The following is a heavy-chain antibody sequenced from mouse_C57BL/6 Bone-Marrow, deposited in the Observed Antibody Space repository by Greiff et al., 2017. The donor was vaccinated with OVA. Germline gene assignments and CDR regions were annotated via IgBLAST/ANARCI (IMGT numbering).Heavy chain of an antibody. V-gene: IGHV1-55*01. D-gene: IGHD2-4*01. CDR1: GYTFTSYW. J-gene: IGHJ1*03. CDR3: ARSFYYEYDDWYFDV. CDR2: IYPGSGST. Sequence: QVQLKQPGAELVKPGASVKMSCKASGYTFTSYWITWVKQRPGQGLEWIGDIYPGSGSTNYNEKFKSKATLTVDTSSSTAYMQLSSLTSEDSAVYYCARSFYYEYDDWYFDVWGTGTTVTVSS.